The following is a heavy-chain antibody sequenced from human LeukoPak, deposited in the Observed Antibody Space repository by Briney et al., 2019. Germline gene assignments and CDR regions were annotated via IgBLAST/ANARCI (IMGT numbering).Heavy chain of an antibody. Sequence: SETLSLTCTVSGGSISSYYWSWIRQPPREGLEWIGYIYYSGSTNYNPSLKSRVTISVDTSKNQFSLKLSSVTAAGTAVYSCARGSVRGEFDPWGQGTLVTVSS. CDR3: ARGSVRGEFDP. CDR2: IYYSGST. J-gene: IGHJ5*02. V-gene: IGHV4-59*01. CDR1: GGSISSYY. D-gene: IGHD3-10*01.